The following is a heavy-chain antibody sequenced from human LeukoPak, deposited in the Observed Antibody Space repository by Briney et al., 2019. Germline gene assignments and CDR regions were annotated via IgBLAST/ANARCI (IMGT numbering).Heavy chain of an antibody. CDR3: ARVVVVEATITYFDY. J-gene: IGHJ4*02. Sequence: ASVKVSCMASGYTFTSYGISWVRQAPGQGLEWMGWISAYNGNTNYAQKLQGRVTMTTDTSTSTAYMELRSLRSDDTAVYYCARVVVVEATITYFDYWGQGTLVTVSS. D-gene: IGHD5-12*01. CDR1: GYTFTSYG. CDR2: ISAYNGNT. V-gene: IGHV1-18*04.